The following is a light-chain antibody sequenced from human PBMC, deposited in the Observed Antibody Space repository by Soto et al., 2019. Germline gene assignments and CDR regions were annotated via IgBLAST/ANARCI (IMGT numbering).Light chain of an antibody. CDR3: QQLKSYS. CDR1: QGISFY. V-gene: IGKV1-9*01. J-gene: IGKJ4*01. CDR2: AAS. Sequence: IQLTQSPSSLSASVGDRVTITCRASQGISFYLGWYQQKPGRAPKLLIYAASTLQSGAPSRFSGSGSGTDFTLTISSLQPEDFATYYCQQLKSYSFGGGTKVDIK.